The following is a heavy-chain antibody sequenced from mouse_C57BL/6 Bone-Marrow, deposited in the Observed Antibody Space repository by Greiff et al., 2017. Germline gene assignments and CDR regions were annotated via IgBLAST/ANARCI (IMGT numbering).Heavy chain of an antibody. V-gene: IGHV1-64*01. CDR1: GYTFTSYW. CDR3: ARESGWLLRLDY. D-gene: IGHD2-3*01. CDR2: IHPNSGST. Sequence: QVQLQQPGAELVKPGASVKLSCKASGYTFTSYWMHWVKQRPGQGLEWIGMIHPNSGSTHYNETFKSKATLTVDKSSSTAYMQLSSLTSEDSAVYYCARESGWLLRLDYWGQGTTLTGSS. J-gene: IGHJ2*01.